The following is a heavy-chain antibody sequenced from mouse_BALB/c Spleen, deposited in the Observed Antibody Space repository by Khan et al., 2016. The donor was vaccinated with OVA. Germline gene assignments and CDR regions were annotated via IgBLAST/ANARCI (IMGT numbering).Heavy chain of an antibody. CDR3: ARPPYFSYSLDH. CDR2: INTFTGEP. V-gene: IGHV9-3-1*01. J-gene: IGHJ4*01. CDR1: GYTFTNYG. D-gene: IGHD2-12*01. Sequence: QIQLVQSGPEMEKPGETVKISCKASGYTFTNYGMNWVKQSPGKALKWMGWINTFTGEPTYADDFKGRFAFSLETSASTASLQINNLKNEDTATYFCARPPYFSYSLDHWGQGTSVTVSS.